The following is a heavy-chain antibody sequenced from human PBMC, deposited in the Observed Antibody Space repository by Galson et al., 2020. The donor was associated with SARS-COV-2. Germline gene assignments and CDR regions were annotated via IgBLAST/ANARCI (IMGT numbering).Heavy chain of an antibody. Sequence: GGSLRLSCAASGFTFSSYGMHWVRQAPGKGLEWVAVIWYDGSNKYYADSVKGRFTISRDNSKNTLYLQMNSLRAEDTAVYYCARDPLIVVVPAAIRFDPWGQGTLVTVSS. D-gene: IGHD2-2*01. J-gene: IGHJ5*02. CDR1: GFTFSSYG. CDR2: IWYDGSNK. V-gene: IGHV3-33*01. CDR3: ARDPLIVVVPAAIRFDP.